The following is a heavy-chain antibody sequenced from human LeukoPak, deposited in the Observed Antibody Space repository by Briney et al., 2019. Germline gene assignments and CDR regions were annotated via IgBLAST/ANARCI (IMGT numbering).Heavy chain of an antibody. D-gene: IGHD6-13*01. CDR2: ISSSGSII. CDR3: ARDVNSSSRGNYYGMDV. J-gene: IGHJ6*02. CDR1: GFTFSSYE. V-gene: IGHV3-48*03. Sequence: GGSLRLSCAASGFTFSSYEMKWVRQAPGKGLEWVSYISSSGSIIYYADSVKGRFTISRDNAKNSLYLQMNSLRAEDTAVYYCARDVNSSSRGNYYGMDVWGQGTTVTVSS.